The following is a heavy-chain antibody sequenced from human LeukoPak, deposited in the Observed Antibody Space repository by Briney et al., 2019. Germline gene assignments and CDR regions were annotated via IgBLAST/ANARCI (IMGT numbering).Heavy chain of an antibody. CDR2: ISSSGSTI. CDR3: ARAAAGSFDY. Sequence: GGSLRLSCAASGFTFSSYEMNWVRQAPGEGLEWVSYISSSGSTIYYADSVKGRFTISRDNAKNSLYLQMNSLRAEDTAVYYCARAAAGSFDYWGQGTLVTVSS. CDR1: GFTFSSYE. J-gene: IGHJ4*02. V-gene: IGHV3-48*03. D-gene: IGHD6-13*01.